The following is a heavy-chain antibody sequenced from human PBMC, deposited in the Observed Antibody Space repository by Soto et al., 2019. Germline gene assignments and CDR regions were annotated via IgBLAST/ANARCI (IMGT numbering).Heavy chain of an antibody. CDR2: IIPIFGTA. CDR3: ARSPKYSSSWYVYYYGMDV. D-gene: IGHD6-13*01. CDR1: GGTFSSYA. V-gene: IGHV1-69*13. Sequence: SVKVSCKASGGTFSSYAISWVRQAPGQGLEWMGGIIPIFGTANYAQKFQGRVTITADESTSTAYMELSSLRSEDTAVYYCARSPKYSSSWYVYYYGMDVWGQGTTVTVS. J-gene: IGHJ6*02.